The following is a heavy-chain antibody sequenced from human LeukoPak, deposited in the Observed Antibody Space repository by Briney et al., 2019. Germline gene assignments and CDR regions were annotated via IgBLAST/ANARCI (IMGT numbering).Heavy chain of an antibody. CDR2: IDTVGSSI. V-gene: IGHV3-74*01. D-gene: IGHD7-27*01. J-gene: IGHJ4*02. CDR3: VRERGETGLTDY. CDR1: GFTFSSYA. Sequence: GRSLRLSCSASGFTFSSYAMSWVRQAPGEGLVWVSRIDTVGSSIRYADSVKGRFTISRDNAKNTVYLQMNSLRGEDTAVYYCVRERGETGLTDYWGQGTLVTVSS.